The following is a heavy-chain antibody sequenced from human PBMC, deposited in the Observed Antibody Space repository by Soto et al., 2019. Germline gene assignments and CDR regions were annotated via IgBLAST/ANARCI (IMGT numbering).Heavy chain of an antibody. CDR3: ARGRDFSSGYYHFQH. V-gene: IGHV1-18*01. CDR2: ISAYNGNT. J-gene: IGHJ1*01. Sequence: ASVKVSCKASGYTFTSYGISWVRQAPGQGLEWMGWISAYNGNTNYAQKLQGRVAMTTDTSTSTAYMELRSLRSDDTAVYYCARGRDFSSGYYHFQHWGQGTLVTVSS. D-gene: IGHD3-3*01. CDR1: GYTFTSYG.